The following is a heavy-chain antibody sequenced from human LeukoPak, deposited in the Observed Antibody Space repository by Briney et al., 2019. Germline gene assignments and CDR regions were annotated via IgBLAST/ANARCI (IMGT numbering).Heavy chain of an antibody. Sequence: SVTVSCKASGYTFSSYAISWVRQAPGQGLEWMGRLIPILGIAKYAQTFQGRVTITADKPTSTAYMELSSQRTDDTAVYHCSREAGYSSSWYYFDYWGQGTLVTVSS. J-gene: IGHJ4*02. CDR3: SREAGYSSSWYYFDY. D-gene: IGHD6-13*01. CDR2: LIPILGIA. CDR1: GYTFSSYA. V-gene: IGHV1-69*04.